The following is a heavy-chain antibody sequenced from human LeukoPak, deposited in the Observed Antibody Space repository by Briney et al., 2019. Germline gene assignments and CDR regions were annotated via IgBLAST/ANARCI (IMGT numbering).Heavy chain of an antibody. Sequence: GGSLRLSCAASGFTFSSYWMSWVRQAPGKGLELVANINQNGSEKYYADSVKGRFTISRGNAKNSLYLQMNSLRDEDTAVYYCERDSSRVTTVKYWGQGTLVTVSS. CDR1: GFTFSSYW. V-gene: IGHV3-7*01. D-gene: IGHD4-17*01. CDR2: INQNGSEK. J-gene: IGHJ4*02. CDR3: ERDSSRVTTVKY.